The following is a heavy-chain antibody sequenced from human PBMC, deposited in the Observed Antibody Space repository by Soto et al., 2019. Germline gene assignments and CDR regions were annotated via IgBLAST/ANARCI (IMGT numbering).Heavy chain of an antibody. J-gene: IGHJ6*03. Sequence: ASVKVSCKASGYTFTSYDINWVRQATGQGLEWMGWMNPNSGNTGYAQKFQGRVTMTRNTSISTAYMELSSLRSEDTAVYYCASGRIVVVPAAPPAYYYYYMDVWGEGTTVTVSS. CDR1: GYTFTSYD. CDR3: ASGRIVVVPAAPPAYYYYYMDV. CDR2: MNPNSGNT. V-gene: IGHV1-8*01. D-gene: IGHD2-2*01.